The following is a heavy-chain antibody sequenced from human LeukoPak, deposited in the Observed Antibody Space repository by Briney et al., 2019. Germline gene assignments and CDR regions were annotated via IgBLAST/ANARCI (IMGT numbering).Heavy chain of an antibody. V-gene: IGHV1-2*02. D-gene: IGHD6-13*01. CDR3: ARVLAAAGTNWFDP. CDR1: GYTFTGYY. CDR2: INPNSGGT. Sequence: ASVKVSCKASGYTFTGYYMHWVRQAPGQGLEWMGWINPNSGGTNYAQKFQGRVTMTRDTSISTAYMELSRLRSDDTAVYYCARVLAAAGTNWFDPWGQGTLVTVSS. J-gene: IGHJ5*02.